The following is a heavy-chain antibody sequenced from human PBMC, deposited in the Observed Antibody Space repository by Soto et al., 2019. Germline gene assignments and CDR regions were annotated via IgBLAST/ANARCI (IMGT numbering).Heavy chain of an antibody. CDR2: IYYSGST. V-gene: IGHV4-39*01. CDR3: ARHPSTDTFNWFDP. Sequence: SETLSLTCTVSGGSISSSSYYWGWIRQPPGKGLEWIGSIYYSGSTYYNPSLKSRVTISVDTSKNQFSLKLSSVTAADTAVYYCARHPSTDTFNWFDPWGQGTLVTVSS. CDR1: GGSISSSSYY. J-gene: IGHJ5*02. D-gene: IGHD5-18*01.